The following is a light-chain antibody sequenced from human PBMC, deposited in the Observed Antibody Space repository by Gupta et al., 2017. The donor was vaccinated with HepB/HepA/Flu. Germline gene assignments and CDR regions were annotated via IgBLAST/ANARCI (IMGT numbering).Light chain of an antibody. CDR3: QQANSFPLT. CDR2: ASS. CDR1: QTVSQ. Sequence: DIQMTQSPSSVSASVGDRVTITCRASQTVSQLAWYQQKPGKAPKLLIYASSGLQSGVPLRFSGSGSGTDFTLTISSLQPEDFATYSCQQANSFPLTFGRGTKVDIK. J-gene: IGKJ3*01. V-gene: IGKV1-12*01.